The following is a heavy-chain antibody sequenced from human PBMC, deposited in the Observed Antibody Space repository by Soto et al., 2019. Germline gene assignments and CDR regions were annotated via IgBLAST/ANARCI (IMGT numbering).Heavy chain of an antibody. CDR3: AKDNDWGYSGYALRYFDC. V-gene: IGHV3-9*01. Sequence: GGSLRRSCAASGFTFDEYAMHWVRQAPGKGLEWVSSISWNSGSIVYADSVKGRFTISRDNAKNSLYLQMNSLRSEDTALYFCAKDNDWGYSGYALRYFDCWGQGTLVTVSS. J-gene: IGHJ4*02. CDR2: ISWNSGSI. D-gene: IGHD5-12*01. CDR1: GFTFDEYA.